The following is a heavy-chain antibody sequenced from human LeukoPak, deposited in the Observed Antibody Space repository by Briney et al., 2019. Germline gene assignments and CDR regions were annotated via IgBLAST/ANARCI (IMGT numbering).Heavy chain of an antibody. CDR2: IVSDGFNS. Sequence: GGCLRLSCAASGFTFSSYPMNWVRQAPGKGLEWVATIVSDGFNSYYTDSVKGRFAISRDNSKQTIYLQMNSLRAEDTAVYYCAKDLVLFFGDTRGQGTLVTVSS. CDR1: GFTFSSYP. D-gene: IGHD3-10*01. V-gene: IGHV3-23*01. J-gene: IGHJ5*02. CDR3: AKDLVLFFGDT.